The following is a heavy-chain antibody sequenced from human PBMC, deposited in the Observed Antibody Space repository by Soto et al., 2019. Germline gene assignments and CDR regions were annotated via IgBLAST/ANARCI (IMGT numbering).Heavy chain of an antibody. D-gene: IGHD3-10*01. J-gene: IGHJ6*02. CDR2: IYYSGST. V-gene: IGHV4-39*01. CDR3: ARRPYGSGSNYYGMDV. CDR1: GGSISSSSYY. Sequence: LSLTCTVSGGSISSSSYYWGWIRQPPGKGLEWIGSIYYSGSTYYNPSLKSRVTISVDTSKNQFSLKLSSVTAADTAVYYCARRPYGSGSNYYGMDVWGQGTTVTVSS.